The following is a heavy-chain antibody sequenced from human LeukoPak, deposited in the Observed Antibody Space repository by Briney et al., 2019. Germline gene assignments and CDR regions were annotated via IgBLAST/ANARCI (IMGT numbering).Heavy chain of an antibody. CDR1: GGSISGYY. CDR2: IYYSGST. Sequence: PSETLSLTCTVSGGSISGYYWSWIRQPAGKGLEWIGYIYYSGSTNYNPSLKSRVTISVDTSKNQFSLKLSSVTAADTAVYYCARVRQVYYFDYWGQGTLVTVSS. J-gene: IGHJ4*02. V-gene: IGHV4-59*01. CDR3: ARVRQVYYFDY.